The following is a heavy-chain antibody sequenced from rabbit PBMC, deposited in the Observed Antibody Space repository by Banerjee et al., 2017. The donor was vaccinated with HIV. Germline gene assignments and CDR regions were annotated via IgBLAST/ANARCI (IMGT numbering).Heavy chain of an antibody. CDR3: ARDLAGVIGWNFNL. CDR2: INTSSGNT. Sequence: QEQLEESGGDLVKPEGSLTLTCTASGFDFSSYYMSWVRQAPGKGLEWIACINTSSGNTVYASWAKGRFTISKTSSTTVTLQMTSLTAADTATYFCARDLAGVIGWNFNLWGPGTLVTVS. D-gene: IGHD4-1*01. CDR1: GFDFSSYYM. J-gene: IGHJ4*01. V-gene: IGHV1S45*01.